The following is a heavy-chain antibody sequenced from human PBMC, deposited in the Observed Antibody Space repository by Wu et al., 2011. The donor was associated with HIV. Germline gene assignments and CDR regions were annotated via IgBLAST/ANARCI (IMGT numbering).Heavy chain of an antibody. CDR1: GYSVTDLS. CDR2: FDPEDGET. CDR3: TTGYAR. Sequence: QVQLLQSGAEVKKPGASVKVSCKVSGYSVTDLSMHWVRQTPGKGFEWMGGFDPEDGETIYAQIFQGRVTMTADTSTDTAYMEVRSLKSDDTATYYCTTGYARWGQGTRSPSPQ. J-gene: IGHJ4*02. V-gene: IGHV1-24*01. D-gene: IGHD3-16*01.